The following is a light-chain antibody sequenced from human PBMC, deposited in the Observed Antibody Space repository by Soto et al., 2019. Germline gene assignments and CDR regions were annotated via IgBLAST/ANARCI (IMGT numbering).Light chain of an antibody. J-gene: IGLJ1*01. CDR3: TSHTGGGSLDV. CDR2: EVT. V-gene: IGLV2-14*01. Sequence: QSVLTQPASVSGSPGQSITISCTGTRSDVGANHYVSWYQQYPSEAPKVIIYEVTNRPSGVSNRFSGSKSDHTASLTISGLQAEDEADYYCTSHTGGGSLDVFGTGTKVTVL. CDR1: RSDVGANHY.